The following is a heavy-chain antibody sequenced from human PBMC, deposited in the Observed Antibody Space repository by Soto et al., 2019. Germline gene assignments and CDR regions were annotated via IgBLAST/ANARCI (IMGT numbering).Heavy chain of an antibody. D-gene: IGHD1-26*01. Sequence: SETLSLTCTVSGGSISSYYWSWVRQPPGKGLEWIGYIYNSGSTNYNPSLKSRVTISVDTSKNQFSLKLSSVTAADTAVYYCARTDSGSYGDHFDYWGQGALVTVSS. CDR1: GGSISSYY. CDR3: ARTDSGSYGDHFDY. CDR2: IYNSGST. V-gene: IGHV4-59*01. J-gene: IGHJ4*02.